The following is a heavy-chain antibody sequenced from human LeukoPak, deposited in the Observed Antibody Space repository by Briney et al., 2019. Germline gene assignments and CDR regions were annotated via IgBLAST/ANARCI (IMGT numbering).Heavy chain of an antibody. V-gene: IGHV1-2*02. Sequence: GASVKVSCKAPGYTFTDSYMHWVRQAPGHGLEWMGWINLYTGGTDYAHKFQGRVTMTSDTSISTAYMELSRLRSDDTAIFYCARGRGMGFLEWLLLDSWGQGTLVTVSS. D-gene: IGHD3-3*01. CDR3: ARGRGMGFLEWLLLDS. J-gene: IGHJ4*02. CDR2: INLYTGGT. CDR1: GYTFTDSY.